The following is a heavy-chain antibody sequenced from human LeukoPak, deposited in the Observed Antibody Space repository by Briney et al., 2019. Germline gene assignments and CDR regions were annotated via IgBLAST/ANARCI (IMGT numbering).Heavy chain of an antibody. Sequence: ASVKVPCKASGYTFTSYAMNWVRQAPGQGLEWMGWINTNTGNPTYAQGFTGRFVFSLDSSVSTAYLQISSLKAEDTAVYYCASFLYDILTGSPYYYYGMDVWGQGTTVTVSS. CDR3: ASFLYDILTGSPYYYYGMDV. CDR1: GYTFTSYA. V-gene: IGHV7-4-1*02. D-gene: IGHD3-9*01. J-gene: IGHJ6*02. CDR2: INTNTGNP.